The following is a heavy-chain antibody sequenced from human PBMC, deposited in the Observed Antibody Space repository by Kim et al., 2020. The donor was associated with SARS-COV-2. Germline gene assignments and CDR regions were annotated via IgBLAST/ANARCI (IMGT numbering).Heavy chain of an antibody. J-gene: IGHJ6*02. V-gene: IGHV1-69*13. Sequence: SVKVSCKASGGTFSSYAISWVRQAPGQGLEWMGGIIPIFGTANYAQKFQGRVTITADESTSTAYMELSSLRSEDTAVYYCARGELLRRHYYYYYGMDVWGQGTTVTVSS. CDR3: ARGELLRRHYYYYYGMDV. D-gene: IGHD3-10*01. CDR2: IIPIFGTA. CDR1: GGTFSSYA.